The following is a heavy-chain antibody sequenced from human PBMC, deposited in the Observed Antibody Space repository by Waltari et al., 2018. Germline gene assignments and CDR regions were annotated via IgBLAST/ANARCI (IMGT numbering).Heavy chain of an antibody. CDR1: GFTFSSYD. V-gene: IGHV3-13*01. CDR2: IGTAGDT. D-gene: IGHD5-12*01. Sequence: VESGGGLVQPGGSLRLSCAASGFTFSSYDMHWVRQATGKGLEWVSAIGTAGDTYYPGSVKGRFTISRENAKNSLYLQMNSLRAGDTAVYYCARVSKSGYDLDYGMDVWGQGTTVTVSS. CDR3: ARVSKSGYDLDYGMDV. J-gene: IGHJ6*02.